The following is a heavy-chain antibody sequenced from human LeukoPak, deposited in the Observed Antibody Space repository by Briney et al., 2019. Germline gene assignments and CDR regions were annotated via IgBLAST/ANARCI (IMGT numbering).Heavy chain of an antibody. CDR3: ARGVNYGMAG. Sequence: GGSLRLSCAAPGFTFSNSAIHWVRQAPGKGLEWVAFISHDGSIEYYADSVKGRFTVSRDNSKNTLYLQMNSLRDAATALYYCARGVNYGMAGGGQGTTAIVSS. CDR2: ISHDGSIE. CDR1: GFTFSNSA. V-gene: IGHV3-30*04. J-gene: IGHJ6*02.